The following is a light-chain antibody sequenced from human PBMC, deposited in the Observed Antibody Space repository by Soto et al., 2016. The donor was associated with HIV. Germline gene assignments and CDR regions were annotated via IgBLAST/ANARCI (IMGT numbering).Light chain of an antibody. Sequence: DVVMTQSPLSLPVTLGQPASISCTSSQSLVHSDGNTYLNWFQQRPGQSPRRLIYNVSKRDSGVPDRFSGSGSGTDFTLKISRVEAEDVGVYYCMQGTHWPLYTFGQGTKLEIK. V-gene: IGKV2-30*02. CDR2: NVS. J-gene: IGKJ2*01. CDR3: MQGTHWPLYT. CDR1: QSLVHSDGNTY.